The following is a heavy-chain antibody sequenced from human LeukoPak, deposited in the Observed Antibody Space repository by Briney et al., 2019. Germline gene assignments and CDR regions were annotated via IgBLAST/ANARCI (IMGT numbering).Heavy chain of an antibody. CDR2: IIPTLGIA. Sequence: GASVKVSCKASGGTFSSYAISWVRQAPRQGLEWMGRIIPTLGIANYAQKFQGRVTITADKSTSTAYMELSSLRSEDTAVYYCASSGFGEFNYGMDVWGQGTTVTVSS. CDR1: GGTFSSYA. CDR3: ASSGFGEFNYGMDV. V-gene: IGHV1-69*04. D-gene: IGHD3-10*01. J-gene: IGHJ6*02.